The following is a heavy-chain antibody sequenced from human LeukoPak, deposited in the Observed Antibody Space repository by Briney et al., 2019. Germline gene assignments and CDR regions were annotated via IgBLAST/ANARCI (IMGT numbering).Heavy chain of an antibody. CDR1: GYTFTSYA. D-gene: IGHD3-3*01. CDR3: ARGDYDFWSGPHSIFDY. J-gene: IGHJ4*02. Sequence: GASVKVSCQASGYTFTSYAMNWVRQAPGQGLEWMGWINTNTGNPTYAQGFTGRFVFSLDTSVSTAYLQISSLKAEDTAVYYCARGDYDFWSGPHSIFDYWGQGTLVTVSS. V-gene: IGHV7-4-1*02. CDR2: INTNTGNP.